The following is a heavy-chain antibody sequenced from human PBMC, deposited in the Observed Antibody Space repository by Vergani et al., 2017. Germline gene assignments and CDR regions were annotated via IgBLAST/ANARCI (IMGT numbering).Heavy chain of an antibody. CDR3: AKEPQYCSSTSCYGPYFDY. V-gene: IGHV3-23*01. Sequence: EVQLLESGGGLVQPGGSLRPSCAASGFTFSSYAMSWVRQAPGKGLEWVSAISGSGGSTSYADSVKGRFTISRDNSKNTLYLQMNSLRAEDTAVYYCAKEPQYCSSTSCYGPYFDYWGQGTLVTVSS. D-gene: IGHD2-2*01. J-gene: IGHJ4*02. CDR1: GFTFSSYA. CDR2: ISGSGGST.